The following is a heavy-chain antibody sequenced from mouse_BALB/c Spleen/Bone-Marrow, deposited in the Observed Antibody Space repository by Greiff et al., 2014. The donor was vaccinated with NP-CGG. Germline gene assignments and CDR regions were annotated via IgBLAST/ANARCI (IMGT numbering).Heavy chain of an antibody. D-gene: IGHD2-4*01. CDR3: ARDDYGV. J-gene: IGHJ1*01. CDR2: ISYSGST. CDR1: GYSITSDYA. V-gene: IGHV3-2*02. Sequence: VQLQQSGPGLVKPSQSLSLTCTVTGYSITSDYAWSWIRQFPGNKLEWMGYISYSGSTSYNPSLKSRISITRDTSKNQFFLQLNSVTTEDTATYYCARDDYGVWGAGTTVTVSS.